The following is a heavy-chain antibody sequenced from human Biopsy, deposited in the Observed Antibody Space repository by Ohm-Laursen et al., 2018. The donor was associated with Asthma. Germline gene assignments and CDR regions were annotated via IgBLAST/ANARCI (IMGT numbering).Heavy chain of an antibody. J-gene: IGHJ4*02. V-gene: IGHV1-2*06. CDR2: ISPNSGDT. CDR3: ARAGGSCYSGGGDCYPMFAL. Sequence: AASVKVSCKASGYTFTDYYVMWLRQAPGQGLEWMGRISPNSGDTDFAQKFQGRATLTRETSISTAYMELSGLRSDDTAVYFCARAGGSCYSGGGDCYPMFALWGQGTLVTVSS. D-gene: IGHD2-15*01. CDR1: GYTFTDYY.